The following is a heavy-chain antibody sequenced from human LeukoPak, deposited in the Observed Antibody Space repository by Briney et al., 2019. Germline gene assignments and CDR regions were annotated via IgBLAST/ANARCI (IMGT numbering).Heavy chain of an antibody. CDR3: AKRDYYDSSGYYYDYFDY. J-gene: IGHJ4*02. CDR2: ISGSGGST. CDR1: GFTFSSYA. V-gene: IGHV3-23*01. Sequence: TGGSLRLSCAASGFTFSSYAMSWVRQAPGKRLEWVSAISGSGGSTYYADSVKGRFTISRDNSKNTLYLQMNSLRAEDTAVYYCAKRDYYDSSGYYYDYFDYWGQGTLVTVSS. D-gene: IGHD3-22*01.